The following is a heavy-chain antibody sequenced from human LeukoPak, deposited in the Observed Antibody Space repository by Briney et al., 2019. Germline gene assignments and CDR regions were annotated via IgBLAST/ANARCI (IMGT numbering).Heavy chain of an antibody. CDR1: GGSISSYY. CDR3: AKVVDTAMWKNYFDY. D-gene: IGHD5-18*01. Sequence: ETLSLTCTVSGGSISSYYWSWIRQPPGKGLEWVSAISGSGGSTYYADSVKGRFTISRDNSKNTLYLQMNSLRAEDTAVYYCAKVVDTAMWKNYFDYWGQGTLVTVSS. J-gene: IGHJ4*02. V-gene: IGHV3-23*01. CDR2: ISGSGGST.